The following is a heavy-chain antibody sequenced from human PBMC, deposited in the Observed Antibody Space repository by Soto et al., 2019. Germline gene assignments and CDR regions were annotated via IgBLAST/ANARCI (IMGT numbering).Heavy chain of an antibody. CDR3: ARDRGDCSSTSCYYYYYYGMDV. V-gene: IGHV3-30*04. CDR1: GFTFSSYA. Sequence: GGSLRLSCAASGFTFSSYAMHWVRQAPGKGLEWVAVISYDGSNKYYAVSVKGRFTISRDNSKNTLYLQMNSLRAEDTAVYYCARDRGDCSSTSCYYYYYYGMDVWGQGTTVTVSS. J-gene: IGHJ6*02. CDR2: ISYDGSNK. D-gene: IGHD2-2*01.